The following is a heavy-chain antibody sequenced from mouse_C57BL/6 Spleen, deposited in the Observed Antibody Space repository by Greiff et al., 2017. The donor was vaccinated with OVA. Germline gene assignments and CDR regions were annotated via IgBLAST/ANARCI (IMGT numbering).Heavy chain of an antibody. J-gene: IGHJ4*01. CDR2: ISYDGSN. CDR1: GYSITSGYY. CDR3: ASPYYSNYAMDY. D-gene: IGHD2-5*01. V-gene: IGHV3-6*01. Sequence: EVKLMESGPGLVKPSQSLSLTCSVTGYSITSGYYWNWIRQFPGNKLEWMGYISYDGSNNYNPSLKNRISITRDPSKNQFFLKLNSVTTEDTATYYCASPYYSNYAMDYWGQGTSVTVSS.